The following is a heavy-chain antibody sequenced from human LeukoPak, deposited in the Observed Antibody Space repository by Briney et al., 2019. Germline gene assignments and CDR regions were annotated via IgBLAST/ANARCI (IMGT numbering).Heavy chain of an antibody. Sequence: GGSLRLSCAASGFTFSSYSMTWVRQAPGKGLEWVSSISSSSSYIYYADSVKGRFTISRDNAKNSLYLQMNSLRAEDTAVYYCARDLGDYVPLVDYWGQGTLVTVSS. CDR3: ARDLGDYVPLVDY. V-gene: IGHV3-21*01. D-gene: IGHD4-17*01. J-gene: IGHJ4*02. CDR2: ISSSSSYI. CDR1: GFTFSSYS.